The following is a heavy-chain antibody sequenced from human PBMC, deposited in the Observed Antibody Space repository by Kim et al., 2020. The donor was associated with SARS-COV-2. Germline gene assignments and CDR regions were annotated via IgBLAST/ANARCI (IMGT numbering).Heavy chain of an antibody. V-gene: IGHV3-7*03. CDR3: ARCITIFGVEDYGMDV. CDR2: IKQDGSEK. Sequence: GGSLRLSCAASGFTFSSYWMSWVRQAPGKGLEWVANIKQDGSEKYYVDSVKGRFTISRDNAKNSLYLQMNSLRAEDTAVYYCARCITIFGVEDYGMDVWGQGTTVTVSS. CDR1: GFTFSSYW. J-gene: IGHJ6*02. D-gene: IGHD3-3*01.